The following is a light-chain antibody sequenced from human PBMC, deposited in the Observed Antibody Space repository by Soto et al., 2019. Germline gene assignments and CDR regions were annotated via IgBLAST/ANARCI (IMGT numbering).Light chain of an antibody. V-gene: IGLV2-8*01. CDR1: SSDVGGYNY. CDR2: EVS. Sequence: QSALTQPPSASGSPGQSVTISCTGISSDVGGYNYVSWYQQHPGKAPKLMIYEVSKRPSGVPDRFSGSKSGNTASLTVSGLQAEDEADYYCSSYAGSNNLVFGGRTKLTVL. J-gene: IGLJ3*02. CDR3: SSYAGSNNLV.